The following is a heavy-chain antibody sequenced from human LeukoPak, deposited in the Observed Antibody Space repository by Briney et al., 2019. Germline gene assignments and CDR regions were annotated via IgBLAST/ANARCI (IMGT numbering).Heavy chain of an antibody. Sequence: ASVKVSCKASGYTFTSYYMHWVRQAPGQGLEWMGIINPSGGSTSYAQKFQGRVTMTRDTSTSTVYMELSSLRSEDTAVYYCARVSQISRDFGVVQPLGRYYMDVWGKGTTVTVSS. D-gene: IGHD3-3*01. CDR2: INPSGGST. J-gene: IGHJ6*03. CDR3: ARVSQISRDFGVVQPLGRYYMDV. V-gene: IGHV1-46*01. CDR1: GYTFTSYY.